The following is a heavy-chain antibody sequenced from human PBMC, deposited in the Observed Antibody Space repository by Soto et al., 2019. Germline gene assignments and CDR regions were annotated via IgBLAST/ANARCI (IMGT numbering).Heavy chain of an antibody. Sequence: ASVKVSCTASVYTFTIYDINWVRQATGQGLEWMGWMNPNSGNTGYAQKFQGRVTMTRNTSISTAYMELSSLRSEDTAVYYCARADWWLATFDYWGQGTLVTVSS. CDR1: VYTFTIYD. J-gene: IGHJ4*02. CDR2: MNPNSGNT. V-gene: IGHV1-8*01. CDR3: ARADWWLATFDY. D-gene: IGHD6-19*01.